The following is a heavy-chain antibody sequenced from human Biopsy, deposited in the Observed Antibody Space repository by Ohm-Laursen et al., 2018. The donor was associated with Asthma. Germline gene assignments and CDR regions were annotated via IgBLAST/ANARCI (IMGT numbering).Heavy chain of an antibody. CDR3: AKVHRAYAMVGYFDY. Sequence: SLRLSCAASGFTFSSYGMHWVRQAPGKGLEWVSAISGSGGSTYYADSVKGRFTISRDNSKNTLYLQMNSLRAEDTAVYYCAKVHRAYAMVGYFDYWGQGTLVTVSS. CDR1: GFTFSSYG. D-gene: IGHD2-8*01. J-gene: IGHJ4*02. CDR2: ISGSGGST. V-gene: IGHV3-23*01.